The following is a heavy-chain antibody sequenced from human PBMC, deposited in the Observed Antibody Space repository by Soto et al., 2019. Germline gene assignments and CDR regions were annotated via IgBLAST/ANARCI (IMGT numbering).Heavy chain of an antibody. V-gene: IGHV1-3*01. CDR1: GYTFTSYA. CDR3: ARSSWPDIVVVPAAIAY. Sequence: ASVKVSCKASGYTFTSYAMHWVRQAPGQRLEWMGWINAGNGNTKYSQKFQGRVTMTTDTSTSTAYMELRSLRSDDTAVYYCARSSWPDIVVVPAAIAYWGQGTLVTVSS. D-gene: IGHD2-2*01. CDR2: INAGNGNT. J-gene: IGHJ4*02.